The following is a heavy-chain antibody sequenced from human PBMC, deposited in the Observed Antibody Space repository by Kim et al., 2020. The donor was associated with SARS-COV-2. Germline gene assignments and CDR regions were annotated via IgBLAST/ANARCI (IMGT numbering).Heavy chain of an antibody. V-gene: IGHV3-74*01. CDR2: VDNDGSTA. CDR1: GFTFSNYW. D-gene: IGHD5-12*01. Sequence: GGSLRLSCIASGFTFSNYWMHWVRQAPGKGLVWVSRVDNDGSTATYADSVKGRFTISRDNAKNTLYLQMNSLRAEDTAVYYCTRSTNGYFDWGQGTLVTVSS. J-gene: IGHJ4*02. CDR3: TRSTNGYFD.